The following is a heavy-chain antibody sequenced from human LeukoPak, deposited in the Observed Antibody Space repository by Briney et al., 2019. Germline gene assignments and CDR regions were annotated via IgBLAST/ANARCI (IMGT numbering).Heavy chain of an antibody. CDR3: ARCSSSYYYGMDV. Sequence: SETLSLTCTVSGGSISSGGYYWSWIRQHPGKGLEWIGYIYYSGSTYYNPSLKSRVTISVDTSKNQFSLKLSSVTAADTAVYYCARCSSSYYYGMDVWGQGTTVTVSS. V-gene: IGHV4-31*03. CDR1: GGSISSGGYY. D-gene: IGHD2-2*01. J-gene: IGHJ6*02. CDR2: IYYSGST.